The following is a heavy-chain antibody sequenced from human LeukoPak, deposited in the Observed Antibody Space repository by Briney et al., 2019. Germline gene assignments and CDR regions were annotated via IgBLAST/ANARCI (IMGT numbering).Heavy chain of an antibody. CDR2: IYYSGTT. CDR3: AREVRIAARLRDNYYYYMDV. J-gene: IGHJ6*03. Sequence: KSSQTLSLTCTVSGGSISCGGYYWGWIRQRPGKGLEWIGDIYYSGTTYYNPSLKSRVTISVDTPKNQFYLKVSSVTAADTAVYYCAREVRIAARLRDNYYYYMDVWGKGTTVTVSS. V-gene: IGHV4-31*03. D-gene: IGHD6-6*01. CDR1: GGSISCGGYY.